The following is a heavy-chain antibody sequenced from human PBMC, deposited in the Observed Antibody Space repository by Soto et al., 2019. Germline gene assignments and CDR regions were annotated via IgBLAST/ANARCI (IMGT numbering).Heavy chain of an antibody. J-gene: IGHJ5*02. CDR2: IYYSGST. D-gene: IGHD6-13*01. CDR3: ARGVYSSSWYGWFDP. V-gene: IGHV4-31*03. CDR1: GGSISSGGYY. Sequence: SETLSLTCTVSGGSISSGGYYWSWIRQHPGKGLEWIGYIYYSGSTYYNPSLKSRVTIAVDTSKNQFSLKLSSVTAADTAVYYCARGVYSSSWYGWFDPWGQGTLVTVSS.